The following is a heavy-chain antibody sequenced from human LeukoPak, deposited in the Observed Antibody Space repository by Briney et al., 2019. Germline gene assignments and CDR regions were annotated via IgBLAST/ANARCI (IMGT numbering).Heavy chain of an antibody. CDR3: ARGNDYDWRSIDY. CDR2: TRNKARSYTT. J-gene: IGHJ4*02. D-gene: IGHD4-17*01. Sequence: GGSLRLSCAASGFTFSSYWMSWVRQAPGKGLEWVGRTRNKARSYTTEYAASVKGRFTISRDDSKNSLDLQMNSLKTEDTAVYYCARGNDYDWRSIDYWGQGTLVTVSS. CDR1: GFTFSSYW. V-gene: IGHV3-72*01.